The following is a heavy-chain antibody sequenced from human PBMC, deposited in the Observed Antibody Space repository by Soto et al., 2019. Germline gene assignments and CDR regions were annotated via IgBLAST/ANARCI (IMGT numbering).Heavy chain of an antibody. CDR1: GGSISSTHS. Sequence: QVQLQESGPRLVRPSETLSLTCAVSGGSISSTHSWSWVRQPPGKGLEWIAEIYHSGSTNYTPSLTSRATISVNKSKNQSSLRLDSGTAADTAVYFCARAVAWPGLFYFDCWGQGTLVTVSS. J-gene: IGHJ4*02. CDR2: IYHSGST. V-gene: IGHV4-4*02. CDR3: ARAVAWPGLFYFDC. D-gene: IGHD7-27*01.